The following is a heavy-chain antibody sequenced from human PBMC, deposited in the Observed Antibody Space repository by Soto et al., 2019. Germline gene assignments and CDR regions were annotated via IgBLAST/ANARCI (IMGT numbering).Heavy chain of an antibody. CDR1: GYTFTSYD. D-gene: IGHD3-3*01. J-gene: IGHJ3*02. CDR3: ASPARNYDFWSGYSFDI. V-gene: IGHV1-8*01. CDR2: MNPNSGNT. Sequence: QVQLVQSGAEVKKPGASVKVSCKASGYTFTSYDINWVRQATGQGLEWMGWMNPNSGNTGYAQKFQGRVTMTRNTSISTAYMELGSLGSEDTAVYYCASPARNYDFWSGYSFDIWGQGTMVTVSS.